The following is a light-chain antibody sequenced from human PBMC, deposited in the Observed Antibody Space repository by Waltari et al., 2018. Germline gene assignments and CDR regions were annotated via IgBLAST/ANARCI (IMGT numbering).Light chain of an antibody. J-gene: IGKJ1*01. Sequence: DIQMTQSPSSLSASVGDRVTITCRASQSISSYLIWYQQKPGQAPKLLIYAASSLQSGVPSRFSGSGSGTDFTLTISSLQPEDFATYYCQQSYSTPRTVGQGTKVEIK. CDR2: AAS. CDR1: QSISSY. V-gene: IGKV1-39*01. CDR3: QQSYSTPRT.